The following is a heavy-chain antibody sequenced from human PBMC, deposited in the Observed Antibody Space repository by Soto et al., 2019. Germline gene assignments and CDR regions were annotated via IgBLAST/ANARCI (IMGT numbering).Heavy chain of an antibody. CDR1: GGSIRSYY. J-gene: IGHJ4*02. Sequence: HVQLQESGPGLVKSSETLSLTCSVSGGSIRSYYWNWIRQPPGKGLEWIGYVSHSWTTIANPSLRSRVTISTDTSKNQFSLKLSSVTAADTAIYYCARGSTGDFDYWGQGTLVTVSS. V-gene: IGHV4-59*01. D-gene: IGHD7-27*01. CDR3: ARGSTGDFDY. CDR2: VSHSWTT.